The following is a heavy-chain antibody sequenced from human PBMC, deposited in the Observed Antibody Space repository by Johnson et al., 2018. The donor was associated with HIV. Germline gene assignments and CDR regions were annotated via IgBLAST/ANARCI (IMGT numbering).Heavy chain of an antibody. CDR2: IYSGGTT. CDR3: ARLQSSGYWSFDAFDI. Sequence: VQLVESGGGLVKPGGSLRLSCAASGFTFSSNHMSWVRQAPGKGLEWVSFIYSGGTTYYADSVKGRFTISRDSSKNTLYLQMNSLRAEDTALYYWARLQSSGYWSFDAFDIWGEGTMVIVSS. D-gene: IGHD3-22*01. V-gene: IGHV3-66*01. CDR1: GFTFSSNH. J-gene: IGHJ3*02.